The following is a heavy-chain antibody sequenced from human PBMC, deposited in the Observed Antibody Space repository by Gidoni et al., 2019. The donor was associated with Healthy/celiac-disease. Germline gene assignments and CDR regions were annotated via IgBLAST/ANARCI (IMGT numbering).Heavy chain of an antibody. CDR1: GFTCSNAW. V-gene: IGHV3-15*01. D-gene: IGHD6-19*01. CDR2: IKSKTAGGTT. CDR3: TTEGIAVAGTEIDY. J-gene: IGHJ4*02. Sequence: EVQLVESGGGLVKPGGSLRLSCGASGFTCSNAWMSWVRQAPGKGLEWVGRIKSKTAGGTTDYAAPVKGRFTISRDDSKNTLYLQMNSLKTEDTAVYYCTTEGIAVAGTEIDYWGQGTLVTVSS.